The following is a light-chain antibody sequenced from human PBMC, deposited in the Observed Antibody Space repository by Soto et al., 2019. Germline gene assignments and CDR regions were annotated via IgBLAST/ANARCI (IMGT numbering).Light chain of an antibody. J-gene: IGKJ2*01. Sequence: DIQMTQSPSTLSGSVGDRVTITCRASQTISSWLAWYQQKPGKAPKLLLYKASSLESGVPSRFSGSGSGTEFTLTISSLQPDDFATYYCQQYNSPMYTFGQGTKLQIK. CDR3: QQYNSPMYT. CDR2: KAS. CDR1: QTISSW. V-gene: IGKV1-5*03.